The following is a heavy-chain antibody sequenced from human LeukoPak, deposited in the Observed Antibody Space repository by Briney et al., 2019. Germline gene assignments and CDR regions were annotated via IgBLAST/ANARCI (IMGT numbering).Heavy chain of an antibody. V-gene: IGHV4-4*07. CDR3: ARDRAMAGANDAFDI. Sequence: PSGTLSLTCTVSGGSISSYYWSWIRQPAGKGLEWIGRIYTSGSTNYNPSLKSRVTMSVDTSKNQSSLKLSPVTAADTPVYYCARDRAMAGANDAFDIWGQGTMVTVSS. D-gene: IGHD2-8*01. CDR1: GGSISSYY. J-gene: IGHJ3*02. CDR2: IYTSGST.